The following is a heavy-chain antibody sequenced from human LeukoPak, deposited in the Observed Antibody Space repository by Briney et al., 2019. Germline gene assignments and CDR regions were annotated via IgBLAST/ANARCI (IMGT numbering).Heavy chain of an antibody. D-gene: IGHD3-3*01. CDR3: ARQVIGDYDFWSGYYTGWFDP. V-gene: IGHV4-59*08. J-gene: IGHJ5*02. Sequence: SETLSLTCTVSSGSIGSYYWSWIRQPPGKGLEWIGYIYYSGSTNYNPSLKSRVTISVDTSKNQFSLKLSSVTAADTAVYYCARQVIGDYDFWSGYYTGWFDPWGQGTLVTVSS. CDR1: SGSIGSYY. CDR2: IYYSGST.